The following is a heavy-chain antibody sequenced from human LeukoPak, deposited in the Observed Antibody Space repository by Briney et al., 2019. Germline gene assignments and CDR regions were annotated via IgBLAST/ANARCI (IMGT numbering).Heavy chain of an antibody. CDR2: IYTSGST. CDR3: ARDPRYCSGGSCYPGWFDP. Sequence: PSETLSLTCTVSGGSISSYYWSWIRQPAGKGLEWIGRIYTSGSTNYNPSLKCRVTMSVDTSKNQFSLKLSSVTAADTAVYYCARDPRYCSGGSCYPGWFDPWGQGTLVTVSS. CDR1: GGSISSYY. J-gene: IGHJ5*02. V-gene: IGHV4-4*07. D-gene: IGHD2-15*01.